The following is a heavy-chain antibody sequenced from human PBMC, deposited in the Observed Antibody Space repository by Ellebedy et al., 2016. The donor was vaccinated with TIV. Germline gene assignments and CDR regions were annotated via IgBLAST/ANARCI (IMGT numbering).Heavy chain of an antibody. CDR3: ARDGAGRWDY. CDR1: GSSISSGYY. J-gene: IGHJ4*02. D-gene: IGHD4-23*01. CDR2: MYHSGST. V-gene: IGHV4-38-2*02. Sequence: MPSETLSLTCSVSGSSISSGYYWGWIRQPPGRGLEWLGSMYHSGSTYYSPSLESRVTISVDTSKNQLSLRLSSVTAADTAVYYCARDGAGRWDYWGPGTLVTVSS.